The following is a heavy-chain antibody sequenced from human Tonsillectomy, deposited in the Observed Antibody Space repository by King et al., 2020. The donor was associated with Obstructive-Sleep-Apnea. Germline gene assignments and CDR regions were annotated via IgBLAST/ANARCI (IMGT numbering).Heavy chain of an antibody. J-gene: IGHJ4*02. CDR2: IYYSGST. CDR3: ARDRYSEYFDY. CDR1: GGSISTYY. D-gene: IGHD1-26*01. Sequence: QLQESGPGLVKPSETLSLTCTVSGGSISTYYWSWIRQPPGKGLEWIGYIYYSGSTNNNPSLKSRVTMSVDTSKNQFSLKLSSLTAADTAVYYCARDRYSEYFDYWGQGTLVTVSS. V-gene: IGHV4-59*01.